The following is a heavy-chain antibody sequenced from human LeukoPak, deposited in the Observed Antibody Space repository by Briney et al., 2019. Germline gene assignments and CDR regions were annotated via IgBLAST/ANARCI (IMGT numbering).Heavy chain of an antibody. V-gene: IGHV3-23*01. J-gene: IGHJ4*02. Sequence: PGGSLRLSCAASGFMFSSYAMSWVRQAPGKGLEWVSSISGSGVSTYYADSVKGRFAISRDNSKNTLYLQMNSLRAEDTAVYYCARGLYSSGWYLDYWGQGTLVTVSS. D-gene: IGHD6-19*01. CDR1: GFMFSSYA. CDR2: ISGSGVST. CDR3: ARGLYSSGWYLDY.